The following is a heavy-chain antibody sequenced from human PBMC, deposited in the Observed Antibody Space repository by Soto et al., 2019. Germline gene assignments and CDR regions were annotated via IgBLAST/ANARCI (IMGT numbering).Heavy chain of an antibody. CDR2: INPSDTYT. V-gene: IGHV5-10-1*01. CDR1: GYSFPTYW. CDR3: ARHLLDGGDLXFDY. Sequence: GEALKITWKGSGYSFPTYWISWVRQMPGKGLEWMVMINPSDTYTTYNPSFQGHVEISADKSISTAYLQWSSLKDSDTAMYYCARHLLDGGDLXFDYWCRRTSVTVXS. D-gene: IGHD2-21*02. J-gene: IGHJ4*01.